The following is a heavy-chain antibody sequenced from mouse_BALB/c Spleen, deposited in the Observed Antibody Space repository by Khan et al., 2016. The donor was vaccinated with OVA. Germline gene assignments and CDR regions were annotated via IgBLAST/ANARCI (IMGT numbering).Heavy chain of an antibody. CDR3: ARHNYGPFAY. Sequence: EVELVESGGGLVKPGGPLKLSCTTSGFTFSSYAMSWVRQTPEKRLEWVATISSGGDYTYYPDSVKGRFTISRDNAKRTLYLQMSSLRSEDTAMYYCARHNYGPFAYWGQGTLVTVSA. CDR1: GFTFSSYA. D-gene: IGHD1-1*01. V-gene: IGHV5-9-3*01. CDR2: ISSGGDYT. J-gene: IGHJ3*01.